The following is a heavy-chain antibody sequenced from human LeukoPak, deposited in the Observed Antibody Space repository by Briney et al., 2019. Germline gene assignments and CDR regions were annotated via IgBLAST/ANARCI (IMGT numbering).Heavy chain of an antibody. CDR1: GGSFSGYY. V-gene: IGHV4-34*01. CDR2: INHSGST. Sequence: SETLSLTCAVYGGSFSGYYWSWIRQPPGKGLEWSGEINHSGSTNYNPSLKRRVTISVDKSKNQFSLKLSSVTAADTAVYYCASAGYSSSWQRYKPFDLWGQGTLVTVSS. CDR3: ASAGYSSSWQRYKPFDL. D-gene: IGHD6-13*01. J-gene: IGHJ5*02.